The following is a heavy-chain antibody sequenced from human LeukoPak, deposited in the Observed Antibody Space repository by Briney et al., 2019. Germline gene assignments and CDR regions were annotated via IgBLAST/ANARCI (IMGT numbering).Heavy chain of an antibody. J-gene: IGHJ5*02. CDR2: IYHSGST. V-gene: IGHV4-30-2*01. CDR3: ARGFRVRFLLRGEYWFDP. D-gene: IGHD3-3*01. CDR1: GGSISSGGYS. Sequence: SQALSLTCAVSGGSISSGGYSWSWIRQPPGKGLEWIGYIYHSGSTYYNPSLKSRVTISVDRSKNQFSLKLSSVTAADTAVYYCARGFRVRFLLRGEYWFDPWGQGTLVTVSS.